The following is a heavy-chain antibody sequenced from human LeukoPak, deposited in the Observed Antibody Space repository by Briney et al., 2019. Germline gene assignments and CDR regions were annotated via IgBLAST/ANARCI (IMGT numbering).Heavy chain of an antibody. CDR3: ARAVGAVAGYFDY. J-gene: IGHJ4*02. V-gene: IGHV3-30-3*01. Sequence: PGGSLRLSCAASGFTFSSYAMSWVRQAPGKGLEWVAVISYDGSNKYYADSVKGRFTISRDNSKNTLYLQMNSLRAEDTAVYYCARAVGAVAGYFDYWGQGTLVTVSS. D-gene: IGHD6-19*01. CDR1: GFTFSSYA. CDR2: ISYDGSNK.